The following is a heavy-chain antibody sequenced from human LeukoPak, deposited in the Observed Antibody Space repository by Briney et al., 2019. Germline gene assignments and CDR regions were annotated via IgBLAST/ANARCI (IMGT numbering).Heavy chain of an antibody. Sequence: PSETLSLTCTVSGGSISSYHWSWIRQPPGKGLEWIGYIYYSGSTNYNPSLKSRVTISVDTSKNQFSLKLSSVTAADTAVYYCARESSGSYFFDYWGQGTLVTVSS. CDR3: ARESSGSYFFDY. CDR1: GGSISSYH. CDR2: IYYSGST. V-gene: IGHV4-59*01. D-gene: IGHD1-26*01. J-gene: IGHJ4*02.